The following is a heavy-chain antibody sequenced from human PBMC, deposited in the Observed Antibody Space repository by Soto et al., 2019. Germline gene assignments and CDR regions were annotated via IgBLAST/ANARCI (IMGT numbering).Heavy chain of an antibody. CDR2: IYSRGTT. D-gene: IGHD5-12*01. CDR3: AAGAGLPRYY. CDR1: GFSISSSFSY. J-gene: IGHJ4*02. V-gene: IGHV4-39*07. Sequence: SETLSLTCAVSGFSISSSFSYWGWIRQSPGKGLEWIGTIYSRGTTYYNPSLKSRVTISVDTSKNQFSLKLSSVTAADTAVYYCAAGAGLPRYYWGQGTLVTVS.